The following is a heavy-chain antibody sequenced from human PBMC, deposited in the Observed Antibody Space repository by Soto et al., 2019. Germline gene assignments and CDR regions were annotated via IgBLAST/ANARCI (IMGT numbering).Heavy chain of an antibody. CDR3: ATGPRYDYVWGSYRPDGGDDAFDI. Sequence: QVQLVQSGAEVKKPGSSVKVSCKASGGTFSSYAVSWVRQAPGEGLEWMRGVIPVFGTANYALKFQGRVTITADESTSTAYMELSSLRSEDTAVYYCATGPRYDYVWGSYRPDGGDDAFDIWGQGTMVTVSS. V-gene: IGHV1-69*01. J-gene: IGHJ3*02. CDR2: VIPVFGTA. CDR1: GGTFSSYA. D-gene: IGHD3-16*02.